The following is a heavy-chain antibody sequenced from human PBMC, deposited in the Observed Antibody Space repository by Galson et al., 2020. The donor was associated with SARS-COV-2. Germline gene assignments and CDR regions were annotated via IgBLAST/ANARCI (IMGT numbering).Heavy chain of an antibody. CDR3: AKDRVWFGDHRGY. Sequence: GESLKISCAASGFTFSSYAMSWVRQAPGKGLEWVSAISGSGGSTYYADSVKGRFTISRDNSKNTLYLQMNSLRAEDTAVYYCAKDRVWFGDHRGYWGQGTLVTVSS. D-gene: IGHD3-10*01. CDR1: GFTFSSYA. CDR2: ISGSGGST. V-gene: IGHV3-23*01. J-gene: IGHJ4*02.